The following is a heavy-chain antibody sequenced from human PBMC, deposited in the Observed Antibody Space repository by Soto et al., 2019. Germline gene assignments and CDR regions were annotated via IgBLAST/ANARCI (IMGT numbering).Heavy chain of an antibody. CDR2: INTYNGNT. V-gene: IGHV1-18*01. CDR3: ARGRMDYDILTGYRSYYYHYYMDV. CDR1: GYTFTTYG. D-gene: IGHD3-9*01. J-gene: IGHJ6*03. Sequence: GASVKVSCKASGYTFTTYGISWVRQAPGQGLEWIGWINTYNGNTNYAQKLQGRVTMTTDTSTTTAYMELRSLRSDDTAVYYCARGRMDYDILTGYRSYYYHYYMDVWGKGTTVTVSS.